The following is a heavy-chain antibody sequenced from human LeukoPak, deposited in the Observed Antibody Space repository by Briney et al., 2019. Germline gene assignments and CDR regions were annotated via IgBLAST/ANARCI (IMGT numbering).Heavy chain of an antibody. J-gene: IGHJ6*03. V-gene: IGHV3-20*04. CDR1: GFTFDDYG. D-gene: IGHD3-16*01. Sequence: GGSLRLSCAASGFTFDDYGMSWVRQAPGKGLEWVSGINWNGGSTGYADSVKGRFTISRDNAKNSLYLQMNSLRAEDTALYYCARVPVGDYYYYYYMDVWGKGTTVTVSS. CDR3: ARVPVGDYYYYYYMDV. CDR2: INWNGGST.